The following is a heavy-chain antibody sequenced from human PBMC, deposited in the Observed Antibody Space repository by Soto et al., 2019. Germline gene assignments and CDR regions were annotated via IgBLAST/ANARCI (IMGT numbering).Heavy chain of an antibody. J-gene: IGHJ5*02. CDR2: IIPIFGTA. Sequence: QVQLVQSGAEVKKPGSSVKVSCKASGGTFSSYAISWVRQDPGQGLEWMGGIIPIFGTANYAQKFQGRVTITADESTSTAYMELSSLRSEDTAVYYCARSFLTTVVTKPNWFAPWGQGTLVTVSS. CDR1: GGTFSSYA. CDR3: ARSFLTTVVTKPNWFAP. D-gene: IGHD4-17*01. V-gene: IGHV1-69*01.